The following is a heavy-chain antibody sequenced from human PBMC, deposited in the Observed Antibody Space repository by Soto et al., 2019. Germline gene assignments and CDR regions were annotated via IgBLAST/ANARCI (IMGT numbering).Heavy chain of an antibody. Sequence: SETLSLTCAVSGYSISSGHSWGWIRQPPGKGLEWIGSIFHTGSTYYNPSLKSRVTLSVDTSKNQFSLKLSSVTAADTAVYFCATLPRLDGMDVWGQGTTVTVYS. CDR2: IFHTGST. CDR3: ATLPRLDGMDV. CDR1: GYSISSGHS. J-gene: IGHJ6*02. V-gene: IGHV4-38-2*01. D-gene: IGHD6-25*01.